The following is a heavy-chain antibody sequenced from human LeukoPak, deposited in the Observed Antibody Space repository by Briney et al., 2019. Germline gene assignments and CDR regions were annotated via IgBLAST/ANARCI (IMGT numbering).Heavy chain of an antibody. CDR3: AREGATYYYDSSGYYGP. V-gene: IGHV4-61*02. CDR2: IYTSGST. J-gene: IGHJ3*01. Sequence: SETLSLTCTVSGGSVASDRYYWSWNRQPAGRGLEWIGRIYTSGSTNYNPSLKSRVTMSVDTSKNQFSLKLSSVTAAGTAVYYCAREGATYYYDSSGYYGPWGQGTMVTVSS. D-gene: IGHD3-22*01. CDR1: GGSVASDRYY.